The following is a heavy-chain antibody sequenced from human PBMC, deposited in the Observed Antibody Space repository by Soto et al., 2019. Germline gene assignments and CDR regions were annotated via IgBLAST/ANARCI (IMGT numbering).Heavy chain of an antibody. CDR2: INHSGST. V-gene: IGHV4-34*01. CDR1: GGSFSGYY. CDR3: ARGLGITIFGVVNSVVSWFDP. J-gene: IGHJ5*02. D-gene: IGHD3-3*01. Sequence: SETLSLTCAVYGGSFSGYYWSWIRQPPGKGLEWIGEINHSGSTNYNPSLKSRVTISVDTSKNQFSLKLSSVTAADTAVYYCARGLGITIFGVVNSVVSWFDPWGQGTLVTVSS.